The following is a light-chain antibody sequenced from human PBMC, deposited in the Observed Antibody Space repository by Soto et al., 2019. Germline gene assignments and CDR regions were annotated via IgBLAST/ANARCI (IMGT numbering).Light chain of an antibody. CDR1: QHVGVY. Sequence: DVQMTQSPSSLSASIGDKVTIACQASQHVGVYLNWYQQQPGKPPKVLIYDTSYLETGVSPRFSGSGSGIHFTLTITNLQPEDIGTYYCQQYDYVPSFGGGTKVQIE. CDR3: QQYDYVPS. V-gene: IGKV1-33*01. J-gene: IGKJ4*01. CDR2: DTS.